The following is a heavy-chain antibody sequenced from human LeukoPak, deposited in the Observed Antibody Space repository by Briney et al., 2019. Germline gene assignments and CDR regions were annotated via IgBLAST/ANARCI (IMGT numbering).Heavy chain of an antibody. CDR2: INHRGST. J-gene: IGHJ4*02. CDR3: ARARSRVTMIVVVTVYPRSKTYYFDY. CDR1: GVSFSGYY. V-gene: IGHV4-34*01. Sequence: SETLSLTCAVYGVSFSGYYWSWLRQPPGKGREWVGEINHRGSTNYNTSLESRVTLSQDTSKNHFSLKLSSATAADTAVYYCARARSRVTMIVVVTVYPRSKTYYFDYWGQGTLVPVPS. D-gene: IGHD3-22*01.